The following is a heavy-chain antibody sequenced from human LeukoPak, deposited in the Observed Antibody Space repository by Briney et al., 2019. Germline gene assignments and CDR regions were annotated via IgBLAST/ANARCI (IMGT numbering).Heavy chain of an antibody. CDR1: GFIFNRYW. D-gene: IGHD3-16*01. J-gene: IGHJ3*02. CDR2: VDQDGSEK. V-gene: IGHV3-7*03. CDR3: ARGWASSRRKAFDI. Sequence: GGSLRLSCAASGFIFNRYWMNWLRQAPGKGLEWVANVDQDGSEKYYVGSVKGRFTISRDNAKNSLYLQMNSLRVEDTAVYYCARGWASSRRKAFDIWGQGTIVTVSS.